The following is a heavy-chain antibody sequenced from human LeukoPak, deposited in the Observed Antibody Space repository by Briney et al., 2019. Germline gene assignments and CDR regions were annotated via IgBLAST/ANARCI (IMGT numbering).Heavy chain of an antibody. CDR3: ARAYGSGTFNWLDS. CDR2: INSDGSST. Sequence: GGSLRLSCVASGFTFSSYWMHWVRQAPGKGLVWVSRINSDGSSTSYADSVKGRFTISRDNAKNTLYLQMNSLRAEDTAVYYCARAYGSGTFNWLDSWGQGTLVTVSS. CDR1: GFTFSSYW. V-gene: IGHV3-74*01. J-gene: IGHJ5*01. D-gene: IGHD3-10*01.